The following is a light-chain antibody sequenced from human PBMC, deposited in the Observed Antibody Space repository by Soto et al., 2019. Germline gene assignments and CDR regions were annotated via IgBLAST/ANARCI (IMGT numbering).Light chain of an antibody. CDR3: QQYDKRPLT. Sequence: DIQMTQSPSSLSASVGDRVTITCQASQDISNYLNWYQQKPGKAPKLLIYDASNLETGVPSRFSGSGSGTDFTFTISSLQPEEIATYYCQQYDKRPLTFGGGTKVDIK. CDR2: DAS. V-gene: IGKV1-33*01. J-gene: IGKJ4*01. CDR1: QDISNY.